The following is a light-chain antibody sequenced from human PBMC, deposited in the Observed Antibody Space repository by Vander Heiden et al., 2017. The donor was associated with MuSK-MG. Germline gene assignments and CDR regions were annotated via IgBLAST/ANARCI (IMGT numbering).Light chain of an antibody. Sequence: QSVLTPPPSVSGAPGQRVTISCIGSSSNIGTDLGVHWYQQLPGKAPRLLIQDTSFRASGVPDRFSGSKSGASASLVVNGLQAEDEADYYCQSYDRGLSASLFGGGTKLTVL. CDR2: DTS. J-gene: IGLJ3*02. CDR3: QSYDRGLSASL. CDR1: SSNIGTDLG. V-gene: IGLV1-40*01.